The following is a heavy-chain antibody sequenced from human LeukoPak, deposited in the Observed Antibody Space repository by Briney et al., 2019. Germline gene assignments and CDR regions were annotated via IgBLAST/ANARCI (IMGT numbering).Heavy chain of an antibody. CDR3: ASGRVDYDNPQLGY. Sequence: SETLSLTCTVSGGSLISTIFYWGWIRPSPGKRLEWIATIYYGDTTYYNPSLKSRVTISVDRSKNQFSLQLTSMTAADTAVYYCASGRVDYDNPQLGYWGQGTLVTVSS. CDR1: GGSLISTIFY. CDR2: IYYGDTT. V-gene: IGHV4-39*01. D-gene: IGHD4-17*01. J-gene: IGHJ4*02.